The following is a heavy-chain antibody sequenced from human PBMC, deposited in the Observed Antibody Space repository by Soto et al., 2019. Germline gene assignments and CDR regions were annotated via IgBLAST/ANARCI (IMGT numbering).Heavy chain of an antibody. Sequence: EVQLLESGGGLVQPGGSLRLSCAASGFTFSSYAMSWVRQAPGKGLEWVSGISGSGDSTYNADSVKGRFSISRDNSKNTLYLQMNRLRAEDTAVYYCAKGKRSSPWLLDCWGQGTLVPVSS. D-gene: IGHD6-13*01. CDR3: AKGKRSSPWLLDC. CDR1: GFTFSSYA. CDR2: ISGSGDST. J-gene: IGHJ4*02. V-gene: IGHV3-23*01.